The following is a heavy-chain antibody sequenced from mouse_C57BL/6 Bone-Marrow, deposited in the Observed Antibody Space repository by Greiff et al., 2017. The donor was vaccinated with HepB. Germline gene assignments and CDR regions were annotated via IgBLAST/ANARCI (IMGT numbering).Heavy chain of an antibody. J-gene: IGHJ4*01. CDR1: GFSLTSYG. V-gene: IGHV2-2*01. D-gene: IGHD1-1*01. CDR3: ARSQSLYYYDSIYAMDF. Sequence: QVQLQQSGPGLVQPSQSLSITCTVSGFSLTSYGVHWVRQSPGKGLEWLGVICSGGSTDYNAAFISRPSISKDNSKSQVFFKMNSLQADDTARYYCARSQSLYYYDSIYAMDFWGPGTSVTVSS. CDR2: ICSGGST.